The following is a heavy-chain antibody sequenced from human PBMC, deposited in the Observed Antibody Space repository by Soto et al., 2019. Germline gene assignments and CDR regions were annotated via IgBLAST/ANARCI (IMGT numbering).Heavy chain of an antibody. Sequence: GGSLRLSCAASGFTFSSYAMSWVRQAPGKGLEWVSAISGSGGRTYYADSVKGRFTVSRDNAKNTLYLQMNSLRAEDKAVYDCAKTSPPEKLRCLEWWGPGDVWGQGTTVTVSS. V-gene: IGHV3-23*01. D-gene: IGHD3-3*01. CDR1: GFTFSSYA. CDR2: ISGSGGRT. CDR3: AKTSPPEKLRCLEWWGPGDV. J-gene: IGHJ6*02.